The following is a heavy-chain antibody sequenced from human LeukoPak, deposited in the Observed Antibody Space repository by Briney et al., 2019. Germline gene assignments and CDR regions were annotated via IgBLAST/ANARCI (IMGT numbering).Heavy chain of an antibody. J-gene: IGHJ6*02. D-gene: IGHD2-2*01. Sequence: QAGGSLRLSCAASGCTFSSYAMHWVRQAPGKGLEWVAVISYDGSNKYYADSVKGRFTISRDNSKNTLYLQMNSLRAEDTAVYYCARGGLRVGCSSTSCSYGMDVWGQGTTVTVSS. CDR2: ISYDGSNK. CDR1: GCTFSSYA. CDR3: ARGGLRVGCSSTSCSYGMDV. V-gene: IGHV3-30-3*01.